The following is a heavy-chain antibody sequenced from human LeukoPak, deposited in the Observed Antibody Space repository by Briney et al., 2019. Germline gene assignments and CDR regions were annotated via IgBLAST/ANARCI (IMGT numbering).Heavy chain of an antibody. CDR1: GFTFSSYS. J-gene: IGHJ3*02. D-gene: IGHD3-22*01. CDR3: ARDNDIYYDSSGYYYQGWAFDI. CDR2: ISSSSSYI. Sequence: KTGGSLRLSCAASGFTFSSYSMNWVRQAPGKGLEWVSSISSSSSYIYYADSVKGRFTISRDNAKNSLYLQMNSLRAEDTAVYYCARDNDIYYDSSGYYYQGWAFDIWGQGTMVTVSS. V-gene: IGHV3-21*01.